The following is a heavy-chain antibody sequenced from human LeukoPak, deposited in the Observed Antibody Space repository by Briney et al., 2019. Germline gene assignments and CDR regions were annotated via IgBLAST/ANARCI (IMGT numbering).Heavy chain of an antibody. V-gene: IGHV3-23*01. CDR3: AKIPASYVSRNSHYYFDY. J-gene: IGHJ4*02. D-gene: IGHD4-23*01. Sequence: GGSLRLSCAASGFTFSSYAMSWVRQAPGKGLEWVSAISGSGGSTYYADSVKGRFTISRDNSKHPLYLQMNSLRAEDTAVYYCAKIPASYVSRNSHYYFDYWGQGTLVTVSS. CDR2: ISGSGGST. CDR1: GFTFSSYA.